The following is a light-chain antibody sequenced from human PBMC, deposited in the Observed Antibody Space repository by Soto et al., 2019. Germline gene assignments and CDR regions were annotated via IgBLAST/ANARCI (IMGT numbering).Light chain of an antibody. CDR3: QESYRTPLFT. V-gene: IGKV1-39*01. J-gene: IGKJ3*01. Sequence: DIQMTQSPSSLSASVGDRVTITCRASQSISRYLNWYQQKPGKAPKLLIYAASSLQSGVPSRFSGSGSGTDFTLTISSLQPEDFATYYCQESYRTPLFTFGPGTKVDIK. CDR1: QSISRY. CDR2: AAS.